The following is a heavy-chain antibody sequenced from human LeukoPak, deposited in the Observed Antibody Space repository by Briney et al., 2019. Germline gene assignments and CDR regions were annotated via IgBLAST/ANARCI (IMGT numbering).Heavy chain of an antibody. Sequence: SETLSLTCTVSGYSISSGYYWGWIRQPPGKGLEWIGEINHSGSTNYNPSLKSRVTISIDTSKNQISLRLTSVTAADTAVYYCAGYGNYWDWYFDLWGRGTLVTVSS. V-gene: IGHV4-38-2*02. CDR1: GYSISSGYY. D-gene: IGHD4-11*01. CDR2: INHSGST. CDR3: AGYGNYWDWYFDL. J-gene: IGHJ2*01.